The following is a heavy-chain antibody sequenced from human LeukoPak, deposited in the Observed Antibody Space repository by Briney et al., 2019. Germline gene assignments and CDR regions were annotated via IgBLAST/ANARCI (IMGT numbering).Heavy chain of an antibody. CDR3: AREGPYCTNDDCLGYYFDS. D-gene: IGHD2-8*01. CDR1: GDSISSYY. J-gene: IGHJ4*01. CDR2: IYYSGST. Sequence: SETLSLTCTVSGDSISSYYWSWIRQPPGKGLEWIGYIYYSGSTNYNPSLKSRVTISVDTSKNQVSLNLTSVTAADTAVYYCAREGPYCTNDDCLGYYFDSWGHGALVTVSS. V-gene: IGHV4-59*01.